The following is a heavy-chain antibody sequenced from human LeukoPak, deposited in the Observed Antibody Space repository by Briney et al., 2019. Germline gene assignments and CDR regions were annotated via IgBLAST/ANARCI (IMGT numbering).Heavy chain of an antibody. J-gene: IGHJ4*02. D-gene: IGHD3-22*01. CDR3: ANADYDSSGYARNSLDY. CDR1: GFAFSSFV. V-gene: IGHV3-30*18. Sequence: GGSLRLSCAASGFAFSSFVMHWVRQAPGKGLEWVAVISYDGSNKYYADSVKGRFTISRDNSKNTLYLQMNSLRAEDTAVYYCANADYDSSGYARNSLDYWGQGTLVTVSS. CDR2: ISYDGSNK.